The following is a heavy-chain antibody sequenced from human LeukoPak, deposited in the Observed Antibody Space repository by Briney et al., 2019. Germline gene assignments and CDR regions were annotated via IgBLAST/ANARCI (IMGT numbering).Heavy chain of an antibody. D-gene: IGHD6-13*01. J-gene: IGHJ5*02. V-gene: IGHV4-34*01. CDR3: ARGRRKAAAGTWFDP. CDR2: INHSGST. Sequence: PSGTLSLTCAVYGGSFSGYYWSWIRQPPGKGLEWIGEINHSGSTNYNPSLKSRVTISVDTSKNQFSLKLSSVTAADTAVYYCARGRRKAAAGTWFDPWGQGTLVTVSS. CDR1: GGSFSGYY.